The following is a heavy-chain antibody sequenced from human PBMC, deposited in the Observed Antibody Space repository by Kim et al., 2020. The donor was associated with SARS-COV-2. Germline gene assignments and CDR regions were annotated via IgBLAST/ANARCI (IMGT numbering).Heavy chain of an antibody. CDR3: ARDGDNDVFDV. J-gene: IGHJ3*01. V-gene: IGHV1-18*01. Sequence: NTNYAQKFQGSVTMTADRATSTVYMDLRSLRSDDTAVYYCARDGDNDVFDVWGQGTMVTVSS. CDR2: NT. D-gene: IGHD4-17*01.